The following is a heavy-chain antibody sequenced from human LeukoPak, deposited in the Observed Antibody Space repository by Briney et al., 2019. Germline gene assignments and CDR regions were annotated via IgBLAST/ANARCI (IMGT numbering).Heavy chain of an antibody. V-gene: IGHV1-3*01. CDR3: ARSSGSYFIIFDY. D-gene: IGHD1-26*01. J-gene: IGHJ4*02. CDR1: GYTSTSYA. Sequence: PGASVKVSCKASGYTSTSYAMHWVRQAPGQRLEWMGWINAGNGNTKYSQKFQGRVTITRDTSASTAYMELSSLRSEDTAVYYCARSSGSYFIIFDYWGQGTLVTVSS. CDR2: INAGNGNT.